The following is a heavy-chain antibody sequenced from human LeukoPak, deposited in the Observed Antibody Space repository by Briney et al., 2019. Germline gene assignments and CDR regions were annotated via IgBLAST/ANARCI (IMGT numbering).Heavy chain of an antibody. CDR2: INADGSST. J-gene: IGHJ5*02. CDR3: ARDPRYCSGGSCIDWFDP. V-gene: IGHV3-74*03. CDR1: GFTFSSYW. D-gene: IGHD2-15*01. Sequence: GGSLRLSCAASGFTFSSYWMHWVRQAPGKGLVWVSRINADGSSTTYADSVKGRFTISRDNAKNTLYLQMNSLRAEDTAVYYCARDPRYCSGGSCIDWFDPWGQGTLVTVSS.